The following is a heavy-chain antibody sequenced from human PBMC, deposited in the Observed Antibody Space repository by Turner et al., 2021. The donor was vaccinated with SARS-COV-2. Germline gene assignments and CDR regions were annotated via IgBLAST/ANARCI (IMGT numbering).Heavy chain of an antibody. Sequence: QVQLVESGGGVVQPGRSLRLSCAASGFTFSSYGMHEVRQAPGKGLEWVAVISYDGSNKYYADSVKGRFTISRDNSKNTLYLQMNSLRAEDTAVYYCAKDDNYDFWTGYYMYWGQGTLVTVSS. V-gene: IGHV3-30*18. D-gene: IGHD3-3*01. CDR1: GFTFSSYG. CDR3: AKDDNYDFWTGYYMY. J-gene: IGHJ4*02. CDR2: ISYDGSNK.